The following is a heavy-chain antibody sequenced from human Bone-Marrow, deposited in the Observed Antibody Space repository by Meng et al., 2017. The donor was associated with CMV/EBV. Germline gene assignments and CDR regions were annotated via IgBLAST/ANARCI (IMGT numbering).Heavy chain of an antibody. CDR2: IYPGDSDT. J-gene: IGHJ6*02. CDR1: GYSFTSYW. D-gene: IGHD6-13*01. Sequence: KVSCKASGYSFTSYWIGWVRQMPGKGLEWMGIIYPGDSDTRYSPSFQGQVTISADKSISTAYLQWSSLKASDTAMYYCASNGAGSSWYYGMDVWGQGTTVTVSS. CDR3: ASNGAGSSWYYGMDV. V-gene: IGHV5-51*01.